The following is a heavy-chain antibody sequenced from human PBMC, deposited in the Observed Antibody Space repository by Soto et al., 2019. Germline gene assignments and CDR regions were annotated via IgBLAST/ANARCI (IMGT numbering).Heavy chain of an antibody. D-gene: IGHD1-26*01. CDR1: GFICSSYD. J-gene: IGHJ3*02. CDR3: AKASATSGGAFEI. V-gene: IGHV3-23*01. Sequence: GGSLRLSCAVSGFICSSYDMSWVRQAPGKGLEWVSTILVGGSTHYEDSVKGRFTISRDTSKNTVYLQMNSLTAGDTAFYYCAKASATSGGAFEIYGQGTMVTVSS. CDR2: ILVGGST.